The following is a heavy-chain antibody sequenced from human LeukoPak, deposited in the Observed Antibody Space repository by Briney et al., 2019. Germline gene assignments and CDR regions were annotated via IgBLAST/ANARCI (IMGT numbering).Heavy chain of an antibody. V-gene: IGHV3-21*01. CDR2: ISSSSSYI. J-gene: IGHJ6*02. Sequence: GGSLRLSCAASGFTFSSYSMNWVRQAPGKGLEWVSSISSSSSYIYYADSVKGRFTISRDNAKNSLYLQMNSLRAEDTAVYYCARVARVYSSGWYELSVMDVWGQGTTVTVSS. CDR1: GFTFSSYS. CDR3: ARVARVYSSGWYELSVMDV. D-gene: IGHD6-19*01.